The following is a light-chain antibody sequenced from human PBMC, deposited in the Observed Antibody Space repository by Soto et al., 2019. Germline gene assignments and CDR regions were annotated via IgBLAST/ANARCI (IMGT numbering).Light chain of an antibody. CDR3: MQGTHSPWT. CDR2: KVS. Sequence: DVVMTQSPLSLPVTLGQPASISCRSSQSLVYSDGNTYLNWFQQRPGQSPRRLIYKVSNRDSGVPDRFSVSGAGTDFTLKISRVEAEDVWVYYCMQGTHSPWTFGQGTKVEIK. CDR1: QSLVYSDGNTY. V-gene: IGKV2-30*01. J-gene: IGKJ1*01.